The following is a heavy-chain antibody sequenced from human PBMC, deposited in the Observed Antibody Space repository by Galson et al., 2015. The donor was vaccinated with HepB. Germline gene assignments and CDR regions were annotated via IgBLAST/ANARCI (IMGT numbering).Heavy chain of an antibody. CDR1: GFTFSRYA. J-gene: IGHJ4*02. Sequence: SLRLSCAASGFTFSRYAMHWVRQAPGKGLEYVSAISSNGGSTYYADSVKGRFTISRDNSKNTLYLQMSSLRAEDTAVYYCVKGEAYSSSWYVPNFDYWGQGTLVTVSS. D-gene: IGHD6-13*01. CDR3: VKGEAYSSSWYVPNFDY. V-gene: IGHV3-64D*06. CDR2: ISSNGGST.